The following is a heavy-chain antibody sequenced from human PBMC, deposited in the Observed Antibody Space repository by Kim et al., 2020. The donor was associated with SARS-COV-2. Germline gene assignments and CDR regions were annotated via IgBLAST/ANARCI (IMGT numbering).Heavy chain of an antibody. Sequence: GGSLRLSCAASGFAFSSYCMSWVRQAPGKGLECVANIKEDGSKKSYVDSVKGRFTISRDNAKNSLYLQMNSLRAEDTAVYYCARGPIYCGGDCYSYFQHWGQGTLVTVSP. CDR3: ARGPIYCGGDCYSYFQH. J-gene: IGHJ1*01. D-gene: IGHD2-21*02. CDR2: IKEDGSKK. CDR1: GFAFSSYC. V-gene: IGHV3-7*01.